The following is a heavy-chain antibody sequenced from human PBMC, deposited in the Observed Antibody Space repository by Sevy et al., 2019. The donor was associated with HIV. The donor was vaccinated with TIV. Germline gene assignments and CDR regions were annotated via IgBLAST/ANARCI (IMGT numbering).Heavy chain of an antibody. Sequence: GGSLRLSCAASGFTFDDYAMHWVRHGPGKGLEWVSTINWNSGTVDYADSVKGRFTVSRDNAKNSLYIQMNSLRGEDTALYYCVKDLTVTTSEGDFHYGMDVWGQGTTVTVSS. D-gene: IGHD4-4*01. J-gene: IGHJ6*02. CDR3: VKDLTVTTSEGDFHYGMDV. V-gene: IGHV3-9*01. CDR1: GFTFDDYA. CDR2: INWNSGTV.